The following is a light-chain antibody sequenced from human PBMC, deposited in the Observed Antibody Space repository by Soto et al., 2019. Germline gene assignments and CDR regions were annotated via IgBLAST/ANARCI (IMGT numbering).Light chain of an antibody. J-gene: IGKJ5*01. Sequence: DIQVTQSPSSVSASVGDRVTITCRASQGISSWLAWYQQKPGQAPKLLIYTSSNLQIGVPSRFSGNGSGTSFTLTITILQPEDFGTYYCQQAKTLSTFDQGTRLEIK. CDR3: QQAKTLST. V-gene: IGKV1-12*01. CDR1: QGISSW. CDR2: TSS.